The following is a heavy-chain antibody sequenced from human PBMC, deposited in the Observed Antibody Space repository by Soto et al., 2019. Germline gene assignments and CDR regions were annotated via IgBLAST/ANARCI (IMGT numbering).Heavy chain of an antibody. CDR2: MNPNSGNT. V-gene: IGHV1-8*02. J-gene: IGHJ1*01. D-gene: IGHD2-2*01. CDR3: ARGPIGYCSSSSCQTAGYFQR. Sequence: GVSLKVSCTASGYTFTGYYMHWVRQAPGQGLEWMGWMNPNSGNTGYAQKFQGRVTMTRNTSISTAYMELSSLRSDDTAVYYCARGPIGYCSSSSCQTAGYFQRWGQGTLVTVSS. CDR1: GYTFTGYY.